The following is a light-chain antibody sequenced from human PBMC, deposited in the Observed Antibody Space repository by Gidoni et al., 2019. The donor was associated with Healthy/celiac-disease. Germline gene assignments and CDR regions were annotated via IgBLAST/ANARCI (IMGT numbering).Light chain of an antibody. J-gene: IGLJ2*01. CDR2: EVS. Sequence: QSALTQPASVSGSPGQSITISCTGTSSDVGGYNYFSWYQQHPGTAPKLMIYEVSNRPSGVSNRFSGSKSGNTASLTISGLQAEDEADYYCSSYTSSSTLDVVFGGGTKLTVL. CDR1: SSDVGGYNY. V-gene: IGLV2-14*01. CDR3: SSYTSSSTLDVV.